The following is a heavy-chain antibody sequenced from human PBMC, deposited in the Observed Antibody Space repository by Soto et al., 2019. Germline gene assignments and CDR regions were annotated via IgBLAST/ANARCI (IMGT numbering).Heavy chain of an antibody. Sequence: QVQLVQSGAEVKKPGSSVKVSCKASGGTFSSYTISWVRQAPGQGLEGLGRIIPILGIANYAQKFKGGVTITADKSTSTGYRELGSLRAEDTAVYYCARGTVHYYGSGRDYWGQGALVTVSS. D-gene: IGHD3-10*01. V-gene: IGHV1-69*02. CDR1: GGTFSSYT. J-gene: IGHJ4*02. CDR2: IIPILGIA. CDR3: ARGTVHYYGSGRDY.